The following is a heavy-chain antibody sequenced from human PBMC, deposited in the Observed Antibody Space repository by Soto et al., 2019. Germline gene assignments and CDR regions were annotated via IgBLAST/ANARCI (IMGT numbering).Heavy chain of an antibody. D-gene: IGHD3-10*01. J-gene: IGHJ6*02. CDR3: ARARITMVREVIKYNMDV. CDR2: IYNSGST. CDR1: GGSISSYY. V-gene: IGHV4-59*01. Sequence: ETLSLTCTVSGGSISSYYWSWIRRPPGKGLEWIGYIYNSGSTHSNPSLQSRVTISVDTSKNQFSLKLSSVTAADTGIYYCARARITMVREVIKYNMDVWGQGTTVTVSS.